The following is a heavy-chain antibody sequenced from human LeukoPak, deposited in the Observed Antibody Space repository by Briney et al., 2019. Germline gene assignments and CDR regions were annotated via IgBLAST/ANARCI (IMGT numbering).Heavy chain of an antibody. Sequence: PGGSLRLSCAASGFTFSSYSMNWVRQAPGKGLKWVSSISGRSSYIYYADSVKGRFTISRDNAKNSLYLQMNSLRAEDTAVYYCARGPTTVTPFDYWGQGTLVTVSS. J-gene: IGHJ4*02. CDR2: ISGRSSYI. CDR3: ARGPTTVTPFDY. D-gene: IGHD4-17*01. CDR1: GFTFSSYS. V-gene: IGHV3-21*01.